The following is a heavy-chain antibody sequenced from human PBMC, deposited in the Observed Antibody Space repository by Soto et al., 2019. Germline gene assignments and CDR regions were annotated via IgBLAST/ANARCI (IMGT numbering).Heavy chain of an antibody. J-gene: IGHJ4*02. CDR2: MSYDGSNK. CDR1: GFTFSSYG. CDR3: AKVGGQGDYFDY. D-gene: IGHD3-16*01. V-gene: IGHV3-30*18. Sequence: QVQLVESGGGVVQPGRSLRLSCAASGFTFSSYGMHRVRQAPGKGLEWVAVMSYDGSNKYYADSVKGRFTISRDNSKNTLYLQMNSLRAEDTAVYYCAKVGGQGDYFDYWGQGTLVTVSS.